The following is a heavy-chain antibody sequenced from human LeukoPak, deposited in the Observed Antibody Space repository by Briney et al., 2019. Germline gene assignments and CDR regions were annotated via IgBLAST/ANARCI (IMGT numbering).Heavy chain of an antibody. D-gene: IGHD2-2*01. CDR2: IIPIFGTA. CDR3: ARGVGDIGYCSSTSCPGSFQH. CDR1: GGTFSSYA. J-gene: IGHJ1*01. V-gene: IGHV1-69*06. Sequence: SVKVSCKASGGTFSSYAISRVRQAPGQGLEWMGGIIPIFGTANYAQKFQGRVTITADKSTSTAYMELSSLRSEDTAVYYCARGVGDIGYCSSTSCPGSFQHWGQGTLVTVSS.